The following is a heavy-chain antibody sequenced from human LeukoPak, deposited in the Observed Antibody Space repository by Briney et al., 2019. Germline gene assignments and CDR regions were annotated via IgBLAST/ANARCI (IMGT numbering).Heavy chain of an antibody. CDR1: GGTFSSYA. V-gene: IGHV1-69*04. J-gene: IGHJ4*02. D-gene: IGHD3-22*01. CDR3: ARDTGHSSGYYYLDY. Sequence: SVKVSCKASGGTFSSYAISWVRQAPGQGLEWMGRIIPILGIANYAQKFQGRVTITADKSTSTAYMELSGLRSEDTAVYYCARDTGHSSGYYYLDYWGQGTLVTASS. CDR2: IIPILGIA.